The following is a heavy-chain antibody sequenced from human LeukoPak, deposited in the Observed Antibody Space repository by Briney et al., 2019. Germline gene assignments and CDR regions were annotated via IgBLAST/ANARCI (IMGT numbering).Heavy chain of an antibody. J-gene: IGHJ2*01. D-gene: IGHD5-18*01. Sequence: GGSLRLSCAASGFTFDDYAMHWVRQAPGKGLEWVSGITWNRNTIGYADSVKGRFTISRDNAKNSLSLQMNSLRVDDTALYYCAKDPTAMALGYFDLWGRGTLVTVSS. CDR3: AKDPTAMALGYFDL. CDR2: ITWNRNTI. V-gene: IGHV3-9*01. CDR1: GFTFDDYA.